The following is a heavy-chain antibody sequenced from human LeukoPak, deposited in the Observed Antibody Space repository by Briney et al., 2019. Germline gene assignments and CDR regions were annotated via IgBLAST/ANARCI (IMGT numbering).Heavy chain of an antibody. CDR2: INHSGST. Sequence: SETLSLTCAVYGGSFSGYYWSWIRQPPGKGLEWIGEINHSGSTNYNPSLKSRVTISVDTSKNQFPLKLSSVTAADTAVYYCARVDGWAYSGYDAFAFLRAPWGQGTLVTVSS. CDR3: ARVDGWAYSGYDAFAFLRAP. J-gene: IGHJ5*02. CDR1: GGSFSGYY. D-gene: IGHD5-12*01. V-gene: IGHV4-34*01.